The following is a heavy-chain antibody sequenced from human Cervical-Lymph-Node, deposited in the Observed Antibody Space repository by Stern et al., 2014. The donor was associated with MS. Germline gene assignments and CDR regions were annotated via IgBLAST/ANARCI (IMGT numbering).Heavy chain of an antibody. CDR1: GGSISSYY. Sequence: QVQLQESGPGLVKPSETLSLTCTVSGGSISSYYWSWIRQPQGKGLEWIGYIYYSGITNYNPSLKSRVTISVDMSKNQFSLKLSSVTAADTAVYYCARSPGYYFDYWGQGTLVTVSS. CDR2: IYYSGIT. CDR3: ARSPGYYFDY. D-gene: IGHD3-9*01. J-gene: IGHJ4*02. V-gene: IGHV4-59*01.